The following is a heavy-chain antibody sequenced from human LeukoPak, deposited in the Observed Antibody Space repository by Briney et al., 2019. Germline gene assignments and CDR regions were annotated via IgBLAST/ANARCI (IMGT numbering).Heavy chain of an antibody. CDR2: IKQDGSEK. CDR3: SIGGDNSGYYGTNWYFDL. Sequence: GGSLRLSCAASGFTFRSDWMSGVRQAPGKGLEWVANIKQDGSEKYYVDSVKGRFTISRDNAKNSLYLQMNSLRAEDTAVYYCSIGGDNSGYYGTNWYFDLCGRGTLVTVSS. J-gene: IGHJ2*01. V-gene: IGHV3-7*02. D-gene: IGHD3-3*01. CDR1: GFTFRSDW.